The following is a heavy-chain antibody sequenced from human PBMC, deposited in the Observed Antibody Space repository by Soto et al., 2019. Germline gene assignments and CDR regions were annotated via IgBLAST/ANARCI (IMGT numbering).Heavy chain of an antibody. CDR3: ARAPGNDEAIDY. CDR2: IWHDGKNK. V-gene: IGHV3-33*01. CDR1: GFTFSNYG. Sequence: QVQVVESGGGVVQPGRSLRLSCAASGFTFSNYGMHWVRQAPCKGLAWVAVIWHDGKNKYYADSVQGRFTISRDNSKNTLDLQMNSLRAEDTAVYYCARAPGNDEAIDYWGQGTLVTVSS. J-gene: IGHJ4*02. D-gene: IGHD1-1*01.